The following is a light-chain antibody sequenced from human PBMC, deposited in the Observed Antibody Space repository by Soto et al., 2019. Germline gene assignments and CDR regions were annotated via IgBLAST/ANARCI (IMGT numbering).Light chain of an antibody. CDR3: QQAFSAEWT. CDR1: QSIGTF. Sequence: DIQITQSPSSLSSSVGDRFSITCRASQSIGTFLNWYQQKPGEAPNLLIHTSFTLYSGVPSRFSGTGSGTDFTLTISSLQPEDFATYFCQQAFSAEWTFGQGTKVDIK. CDR2: TSF. V-gene: IGKV1-39*01. J-gene: IGKJ1*01.